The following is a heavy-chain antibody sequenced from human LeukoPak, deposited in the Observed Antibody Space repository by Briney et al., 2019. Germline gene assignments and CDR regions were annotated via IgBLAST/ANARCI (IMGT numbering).Heavy chain of an antibody. Sequence: GESLKISCEGSGDRFTTYWIGWVRRAPGQGREWMGWINPNSGGTNYAQKFQGRVTMTRDTSISTAYMELSRLRADDTAVYYCALLPRVVATGADYWGQGTLVPVSS. CDR2: INPNSGGT. J-gene: IGHJ4*02. CDR3: ALLPRVVATGADY. CDR1: GDRFTTYW. V-gene: IGHV1-2*02. D-gene: IGHD5-12*01.